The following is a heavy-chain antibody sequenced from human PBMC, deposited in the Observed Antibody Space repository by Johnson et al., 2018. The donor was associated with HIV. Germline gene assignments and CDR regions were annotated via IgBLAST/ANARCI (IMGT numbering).Heavy chain of an antibody. CDR2: IGKAADT. Sequence: VQLVESGGGVIRPGGSLRLSCVVSGFTFSSNGMHWVRQVTGKALEWVSAIGKAADTYYADSVKGRFTISRDNSKNTLLLHMNSLRAEDTAVYYCAKTGSSGSQGAFDIWGQGTMVTVSS. D-gene: IGHD6-19*01. V-gene: IGHV3-13*01. J-gene: IGHJ3*02. CDR1: GFTFSSNG. CDR3: AKTGSSGSQGAFDI.